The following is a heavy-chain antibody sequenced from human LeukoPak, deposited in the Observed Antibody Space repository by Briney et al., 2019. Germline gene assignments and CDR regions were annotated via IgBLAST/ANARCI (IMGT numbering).Heavy chain of an antibody. J-gene: IGHJ4*02. D-gene: IGHD4-23*01. V-gene: IGHV4-39*07. CDR2: IYYSGST. CDR1: GGSISSSSYY. Sequence: KPSETLSLTCTVSGGSISSSSYYWGWIRQPPGKGLEWIGNIYYSGSTYYNPSLKSRVTISVDTSKNQFSLKLSSVTAADTAVYYCARASGGVVNLFDYWGQGTLVTVSS. CDR3: ARASGGVVNLFDY.